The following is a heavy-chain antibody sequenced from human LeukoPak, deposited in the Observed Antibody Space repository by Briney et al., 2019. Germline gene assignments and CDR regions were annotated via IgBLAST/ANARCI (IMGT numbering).Heavy chain of an antibody. CDR3: ARGGGPGWPPSTLRPRWYFDY. CDR1: GGSISSGGYS. Sequence: SQTLSLTCAVSGGSISSGGYSWSWIRQPPGKGLEWIGYIYHSGSTYYNPSLKSRVTISVDTSKNQFSLKLSSVTAADTAVYYCARGGGPGWPPSTLRPRWYFDYWGQGTLVTVSS. V-gene: IGHV4-30-2*01. J-gene: IGHJ4*02. CDR2: IYHSGST. D-gene: IGHD5-12*01.